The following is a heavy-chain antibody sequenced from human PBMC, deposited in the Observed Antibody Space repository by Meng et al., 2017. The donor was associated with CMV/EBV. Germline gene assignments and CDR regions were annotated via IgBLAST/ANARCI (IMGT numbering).Heavy chain of an antibody. CDR1: GWSCYGYY. Sequence: QVVQSQWGAGQSRPSVTVSLNASGYGWSCYGYYWVWNRQPPGLGWVWIGGINHSGSNNYNPSLKSRVTISVDTSKNQFSLKLSSVTAADTAVYYCAGGGIAAAGPFDYWGQGTLVTVSS. CDR3: AGGGIAAAGPFDY. J-gene: IGHJ4*02. V-gene: IGHV4-34*01. D-gene: IGHD6-13*01. CDR2: INHSGSN.